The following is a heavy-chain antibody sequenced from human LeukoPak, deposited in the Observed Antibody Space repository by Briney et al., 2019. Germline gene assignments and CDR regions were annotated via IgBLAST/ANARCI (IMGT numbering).Heavy chain of an antibody. CDR1: GXAFSTYD. J-gene: IGHJ6*02. Sequence: GGSLRLSCAASGXAFSTYDMHWVRQATGKGLEWVSAITTAGDPYYQGSVKGRFTISRENAKNSLYLQMNSLRAGDTATYYCVREPYGYGMDVWGQGTTVTVSS. CDR2: ITTAGDP. D-gene: IGHD3-10*01. CDR3: VREPYGYGMDV. V-gene: IGHV3-13*05.